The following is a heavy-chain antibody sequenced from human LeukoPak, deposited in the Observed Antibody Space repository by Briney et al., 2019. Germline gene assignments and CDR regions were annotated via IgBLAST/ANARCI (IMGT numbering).Heavy chain of an antibody. CDR3: ARDVMITFGGVIVNVDYFDY. D-gene: IGHD3-16*02. CDR2: INHSGST. CDR1: GGSFSGYY. V-gene: IGHV4-34*01. Sequence: SETLSLTCAVYGGSFSGYYWSWIRQPPGKGLEWIGEINHSGSTNYNPSLKSRVTISVDTSKNQFSLKLSSVTAADTAVYYCARDVMITFGGVIVNVDYFDYWGQGTLVTVSS. J-gene: IGHJ4*02.